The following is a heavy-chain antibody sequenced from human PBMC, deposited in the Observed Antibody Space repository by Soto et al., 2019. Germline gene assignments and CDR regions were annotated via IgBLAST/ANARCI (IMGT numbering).Heavy chain of an antibody. Sequence: QVQLVESGGGVVQPGRSLRLSCAASGFTFSSYAMHWVHQAPGKGLEWVAVISYDGSNKYYADSVKGRFTISRDNSKNTLYLQMNSLRAEDTAVYYCARDGAMSYYYDVHYYYYGMDVWGQGTTVTVSS. CDR1: GFTFSSYA. V-gene: IGHV3-30-3*01. CDR3: ARDGAMSYYYDVHYYYYGMDV. J-gene: IGHJ6*02. CDR2: ISYDGSNK. D-gene: IGHD3-22*01.